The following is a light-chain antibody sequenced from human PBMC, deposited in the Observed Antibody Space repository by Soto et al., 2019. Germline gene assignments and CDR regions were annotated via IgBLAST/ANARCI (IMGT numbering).Light chain of an antibody. V-gene: IGLV1-51*01. CDR1: SSNIGKSF. Sequence: QSVLTQPPSISAAPGQKVTISCSGSSSNIGKSFVFWYQHLPGTAPKLLISDTDNRPSGIPDRFSGSNSGTSATLDITGLQTGDEADYYCGTWDSSLSIVLFGGGTQLTVL. J-gene: IGLJ2*01. CDR2: DTD. CDR3: GTWDSSLSIVL.